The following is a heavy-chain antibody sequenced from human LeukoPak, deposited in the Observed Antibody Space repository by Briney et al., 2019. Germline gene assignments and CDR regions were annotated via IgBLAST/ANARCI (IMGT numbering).Heavy chain of an antibody. D-gene: IGHD3-10*01. CDR3: ARDKDGSGSYYGY. Sequence: GSLRLSCAASGFTLSSYAMSWIRQPPGKGLEWIGSIYYSGSTYYNPSLKSRVTISVDTSKNQFSLKLSSVTAADTAVYYCARDKDGSGSYYGYWGQGTLVTVSS. CDR2: IYYSGST. V-gene: IGHV4-39*07. J-gene: IGHJ4*02. CDR1: GFTLSSYA.